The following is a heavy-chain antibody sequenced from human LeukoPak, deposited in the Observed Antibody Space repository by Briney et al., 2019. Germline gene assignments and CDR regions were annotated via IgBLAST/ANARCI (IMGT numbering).Heavy chain of an antibody. J-gene: IGHJ6*03. CDR2: IYYSGST. V-gene: IGHV4-59*01. D-gene: IGHD6-13*01. Sequence: PSETLSLTCTVSGGSISSYYWSWIRQPPGKGLEWIGDIYYSGSTNYNPSLKSRVTISVDTSKNQFSLKLSSVTAADTAVYYCARVLVRDYYYYMDVWGKGTTATISS. CDR3: ARVLVRDYYYYMDV. CDR1: GGSISSYY.